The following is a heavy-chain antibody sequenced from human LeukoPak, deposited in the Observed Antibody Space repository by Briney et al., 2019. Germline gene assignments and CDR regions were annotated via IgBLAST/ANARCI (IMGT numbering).Heavy chain of an antibody. D-gene: IGHD3-3*01. Sequence: RPSETLSLTCAVYGGSFSGYYWSWIRQPPGKGLEWIGEINHSGSTNYNPSLKSRVTISVDTSKNQFSLKLSSVTAADTAVYYCARGPVNYDFWSGYASGYFDYWGQGTLVTISS. V-gene: IGHV4-34*01. J-gene: IGHJ4*02. CDR2: INHSGST. CDR3: ARGPVNYDFWSGYASGYFDY. CDR1: GGSFSGYY.